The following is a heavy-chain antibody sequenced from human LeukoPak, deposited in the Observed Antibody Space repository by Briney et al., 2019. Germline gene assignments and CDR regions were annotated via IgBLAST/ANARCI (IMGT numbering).Heavy chain of an antibody. CDR3: ARGDSYYDFWSGYSHTQYNWCDP. Sequence: ASVKVSCKASGYTFTSYDINWVRQATGQGLEWMGWMNPNSGNTGYAQKFQGRVTMTRNTSISTAYMELSSLRSEDTAVYYCARGDSYYDFWSGYSHTQYNWCDPWGQGTLVTVSS. J-gene: IGHJ5*02. V-gene: IGHV1-8*01. CDR1: GYTFTSYD. CDR2: MNPNSGNT. D-gene: IGHD3-3*01.